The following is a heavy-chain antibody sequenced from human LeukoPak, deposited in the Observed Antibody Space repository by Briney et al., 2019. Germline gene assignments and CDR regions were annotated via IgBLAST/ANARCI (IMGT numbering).Heavy chain of an antibody. CDR3: ARDFYGMDV. V-gene: IGHV1-3*01. Sequence: ASVKVSCKASGYTFTNNALHWVRQAPGQRLEWMGWINAGDGNTKYSQKLQGRVTITRDTSASTAYMELSSLTFEDTAVYYCARDFYGMDVWGKGTTVTVSS. CDR2: INAGDGNT. CDR1: GYTFTNNA. J-gene: IGHJ6*04.